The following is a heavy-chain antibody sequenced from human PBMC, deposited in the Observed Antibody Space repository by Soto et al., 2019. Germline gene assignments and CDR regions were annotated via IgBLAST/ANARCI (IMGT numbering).Heavy chain of an antibody. D-gene: IGHD1-26*01. CDR2: ITYDGSNQ. V-gene: IGHV3-30-3*01. CDR1: GFIFSSYT. J-gene: IGHJ4*02. Sequence: VGSLRLSCAASGFIFSSYTMHWVRQAPGKGLEWAGVITYDGSNQYYADSVKGRFTISRDNSRNMLFLQMNSLRPDDTAVYYCARAPSGSYPEFDYWGQGTLVTVSS. CDR3: ARAPSGSYPEFDY.